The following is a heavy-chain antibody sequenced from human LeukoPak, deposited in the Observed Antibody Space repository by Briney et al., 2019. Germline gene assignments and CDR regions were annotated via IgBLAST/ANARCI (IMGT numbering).Heavy chain of an antibody. CDR3: AKSIWFGELLAGFDY. CDR2: ISGSGGST. D-gene: IGHD3-10*01. Sequence: GGSLRLSCAASGFTFSSYAMSWVRQAPGKGLEWVSAISGSGGSTYYADSVKGRFTISRDNSQNTLYLQMNSLRAEDTAVYYCAKSIWFGELLAGFDYWGQGTLVTVSS. CDR1: GFTFSSYA. J-gene: IGHJ4*02. V-gene: IGHV3-23*01.